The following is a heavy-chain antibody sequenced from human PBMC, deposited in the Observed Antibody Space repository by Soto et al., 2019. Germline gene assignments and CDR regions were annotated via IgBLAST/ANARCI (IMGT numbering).Heavy chain of an antibody. V-gene: IGHV3-11*01. CDR2: ISSSGSTI. CDR1: GFTFSDYY. D-gene: IGHD5-18*01. J-gene: IGHJ6*03. CDR3: ARASARYSYGHRPYYYYYMDV. Sequence: SLRLSCAASGFTFSDYYMSWIRQAPGKGLEWVSYISSSGSTIYYADSVKGRFTISRDNAKNSLYLQMNSLRAEDTAVYYCARASARYSYGHRPYYYYYMDVWGKGTTVTVSS.